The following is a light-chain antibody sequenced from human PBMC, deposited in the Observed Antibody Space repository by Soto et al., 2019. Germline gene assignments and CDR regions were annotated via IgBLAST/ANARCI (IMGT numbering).Light chain of an antibody. Sequence: DIQMTQSPSSLSASVGDRVTITCRASQSISNSLNWYQQKPGKAPNLLIYAASRLQSGVPSRFSGSGSGTDFTLTISSLQPEDFATFYCQQSYSTTRTFGQGTKLEIK. CDR1: QSISNS. CDR3: QQSYSTTRT. CDR2: AAS. J-gene: IGKJ2*01. V-gene: IGKV1-39*01.